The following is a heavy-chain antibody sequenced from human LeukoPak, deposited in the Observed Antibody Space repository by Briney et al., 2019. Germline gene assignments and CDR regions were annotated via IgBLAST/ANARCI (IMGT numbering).Heavy chain of an antibody. Sequence: GGSLRLSCAASGFTFSSYGMHWVRQAPGKGLEWVAFIRYDGSNKYYADSVKGRFTISRDNSKNTLYLQMNSLRAEDTAVYYCAKDVKITIFGVVTNDAFDIWGQGTMVTVS. CDR2: IRYDGSNK. CDR3: AKDVKITIFGVVTNDAFDI. J-gene: IGHJ3*02. CDR1: GFTFSSYG. D-gene: IGHD3-3*01. V-gene: IGHV3-30*02.